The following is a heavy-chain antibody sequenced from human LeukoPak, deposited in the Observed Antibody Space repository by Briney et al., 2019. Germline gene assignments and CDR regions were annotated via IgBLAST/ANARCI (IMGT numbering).Heavy chain of an antibody. CDR3: ATTAGRAYYDFWSGYSFDY. D-gene: IGHD3-3*01. V-gene: IGHV4-59*06. CDR1: GGSFSGYY. Sequence: PSESLSLTSAVYGGSFSGYYWGWIRQPAGRGLEWNGYIYYSGSTYSNPSLKSEVTISVDTSKNQFSLKLSSVTAADTAVYYCATTAGRAYYDFWSGYSFDYWGQGTMVTVSS. CDR2: IYYSGST. J-gene: IGHJ4*02.